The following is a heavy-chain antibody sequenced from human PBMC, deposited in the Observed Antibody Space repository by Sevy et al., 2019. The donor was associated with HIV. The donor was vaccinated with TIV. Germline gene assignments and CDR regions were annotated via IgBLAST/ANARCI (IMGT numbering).Heavy chain of an antibody. CDR3: ATDRDYYVSSGYYSYYYYYGMDV. CDR1: GFTFSSYA. Sequence: GGSLRLSCAASGFTFSSYAMHWVRQAPGKGLEWVAVISYDGSNKYYADSVKGRFTISRDNSKNTLYLQMNSLRAEDTAVYYWATDRDYYVSSGYYSYYYYYGMDVWGQGTTVTVSS. D-gene: IGHD3-22*01. CDR2: ISYDGSNK. J-gene: IGHJ6*02. V-gene: IGHV3-30*04.